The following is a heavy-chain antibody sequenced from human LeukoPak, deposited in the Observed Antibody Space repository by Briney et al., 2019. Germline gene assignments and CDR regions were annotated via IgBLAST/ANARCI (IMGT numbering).Heavy chain of an antibody. CDR1: SGSMSSYY. D-gene: IGHD3-22*01. Sequence: LETLSLTCAVSSGSMSSYYWSWIRQPPGKGLEWIGYIYYTGVTNYSPSLKRRLTISLDTAMKQLSLNLRSVTAADTAMYYCARGGSGYPLDYWGQGTLVTVSS. CDR2: IYYTGVT. V-gene: IGHV4-59*01. J-gene: IGHJ4*02. CDR3: ARGGSGYPLDY.